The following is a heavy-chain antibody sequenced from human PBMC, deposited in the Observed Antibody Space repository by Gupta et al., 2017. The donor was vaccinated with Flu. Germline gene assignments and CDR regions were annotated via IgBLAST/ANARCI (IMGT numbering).Heavy chain of an antibody. Sequence: QMQLVESGGGVVQFGTSLRLSCAASGFTFRISGMHWVRQSPGRGLEWGEIIAIEGSNKDYADSVRGRFTISRDNSKNTLSLEMDSLRVEDTAVYYCAKDGPWTASCPYYCYYMDVWGKGTTVTVSS. CDR1: GFTFRISG. D-gene: IGHD2-2*01. V-gene: IGHV3-30*18. CDR2: IAIEGSNK. J-gene: IGHJ6*03. CDR3: AKDGPWTASCPYYCYYMDV.